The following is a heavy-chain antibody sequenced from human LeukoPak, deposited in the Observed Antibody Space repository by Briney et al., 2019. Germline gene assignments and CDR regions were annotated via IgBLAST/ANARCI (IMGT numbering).Heavy chain of an antibody. CDR3: AKTRGSGDSYGFYYYYYYMDV. J-gene: IGHJ6*03. D-gene: IGHD5-18*01. Sequence: GGSLRLSCAASGFTFSSYAMGWVRQAPGKGLEWVSAISGSGGSTHYADSVKGRFTISRDNSKNTLYLQMNSLRAEDTAVYYCAKTRGSGDSYGFYYYYYYMDVWGKGTTVTVSS. V-gene: IGHV3-23*01. CDR1: GFTFSSYA. CDR2: ISGSGGST.